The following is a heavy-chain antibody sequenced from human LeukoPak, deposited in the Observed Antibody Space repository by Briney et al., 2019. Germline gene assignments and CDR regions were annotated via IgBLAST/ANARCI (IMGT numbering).Heavy chain of an antibody. V-gene: IGHV4-38-2*02. CDR1: GFSISNGYY. D-gene: IGHD3-10*01. CDR2: IYHSGST. Sequence: SETLSLTCTVSGFSISNGYYWGWIRPPPGKGLEWIGTIYHSGSTYYNPSLKSRVTISVDTSKNQFSLKLSSVTAADTAVYYCARVPNLFGSGKGWFDPWGQGTLVTVSS. CDR3: ARVPNLFGSGKGWFDP. J-gene: IGHJ5*02.